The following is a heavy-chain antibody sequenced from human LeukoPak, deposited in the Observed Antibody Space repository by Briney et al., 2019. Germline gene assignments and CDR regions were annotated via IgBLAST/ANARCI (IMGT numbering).Heavy chain of an antibody. CDR2: FDPEDGET. CDR1: GYTLTELS. Sequence: SVKVSCKVSGYTLTELSMHWVRQAPGKGLEWMGGFDPEDGETIYAQKFQGRVTMTEDTSTDTAYMELSSLRSEDTAVYYCATVRPTIFGVVRSDFDYWGQGTLVTVTS. V-gene: IGHV1-24*01. D-gene: IGHD3-3*01. J-gene: IGHJ4*02. CDR3: ATVRPTIFGVVRSDFDY.